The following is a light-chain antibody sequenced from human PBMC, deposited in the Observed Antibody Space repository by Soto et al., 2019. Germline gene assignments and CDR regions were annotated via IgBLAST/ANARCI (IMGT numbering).Light chain of an antibody. CDR1: SSDVGGYNY. CDR2: EVS. CDR3: SSYTSNNTPV. Sequence: QSALTQPAFVSGSPGQSITISCTGTSSDVGGYNYVSWYQQHPGKAPKLMISEVSNRPSGVSDRFSGSKSGNTASLTISGLQAEDEADYYCSSYTSNNTPVFGGGTKLTVL. J-gene: IGLJ2*01. V-gene: IGLV2-14*01.